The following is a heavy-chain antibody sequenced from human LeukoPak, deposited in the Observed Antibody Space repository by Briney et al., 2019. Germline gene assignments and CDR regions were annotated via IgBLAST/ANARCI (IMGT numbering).Heavy chain of an antibody. V-gene: IGHV1-18*01. D-gene: IGHD2-8*02. CDR2: ISGYNGNT. J-gene: IGHJ4*02. CDR1: GYTFTSYG. Sequence: ASVKVSCKASGYTFTSYGISWVRQAPGQGLEWMGWISGYNGNTNNAQKVQGRVTMNKDTSTSTIYMELRSLRSDDTAIYYCAREGKGGVFDYWGQGTLVTVSS. CDR3: AREGKGGVFDY.